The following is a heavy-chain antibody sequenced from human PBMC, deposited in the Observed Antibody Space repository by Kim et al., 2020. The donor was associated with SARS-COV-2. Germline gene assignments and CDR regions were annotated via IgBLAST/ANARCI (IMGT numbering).Heavy chain of an antibody. J-gene: IGHJ6*02. CDR2: IIPIFGTA. V-gene: IGHV1-69*13. CDR1: GGTFSSYA. Sequence: SVKVSCKASGGTFSSYAISWVRQAPGHGLEWMGGIIPIFGTANYAQKFQGRVTITAEESTSTAYMELSSLRSEDTAVYYCARALGGTNYYYYGMDVWGQGTTVTVSS. D-gene: IGHD1-26*01. CDR3: ARALGGTNYYYYGMDV.